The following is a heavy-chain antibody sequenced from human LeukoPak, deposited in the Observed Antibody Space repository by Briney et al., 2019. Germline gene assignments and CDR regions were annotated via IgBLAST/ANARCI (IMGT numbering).Heavy chain of an antibody. CDR2: IRGSVGST. V-gene: IGHV3-23*01. D-gene: IGHD3-9*01. CDR1: GFPFSSCA. J-gene: IGHJ3*02. Sequence: GGSLRLSCAAPGFPFSSCATSWGRQAPGKGLEWGSGIRGSVGSTYHADYMKGRFTISRDNSKDTLYLKMNSLRAEDTAVYYCAKDRRYDILTGLDAFDIWGQGTVVTVSS. CDR3: AKDRRYDILTGLDAFDI.